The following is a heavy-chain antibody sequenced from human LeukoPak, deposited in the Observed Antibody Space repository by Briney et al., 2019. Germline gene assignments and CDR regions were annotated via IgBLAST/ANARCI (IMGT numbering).Heavy chain of an antibody. CDR3: ARQTRITTFGNNLFDP. CDR1: GGSISSSSYY. Sequence: PSETLSLTCTVSGGSISSSSYYWGWIRQPPGKGLEWIGSIYYSGSTSYNPSLKSRVTISVDTSKNHFSLKLSSVTAADTAVYYCARQTRITTFGNNLFDPWGQGTLVTVSS. V-gene: IGHV4-39*01. D-gene: IGHD3-3*01. J-gene: IGHJ5*02. CDR2: IYYSGST.